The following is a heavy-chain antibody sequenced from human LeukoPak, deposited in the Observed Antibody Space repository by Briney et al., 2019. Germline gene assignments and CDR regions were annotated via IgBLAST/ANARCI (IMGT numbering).Heavy chain of an antibody. CDR3: ASSVYDSSAYDY. CDR2: INHSGST. D-gene: IGHD3-22*01. Sequence: PSETLSLTCAVYGGSSSGYYWSWIRQPPGKGLEWIGEINHSGSTNYNPSLKSRVTISVDTSKNQFSLKLSSVTAADTAVYYCASSVYDSSAYDYWGQGTLVTVSS. J-gene: IGHJ4*02. V-gene: IGHV4-34*01. CDR1: GGSSSGYY.